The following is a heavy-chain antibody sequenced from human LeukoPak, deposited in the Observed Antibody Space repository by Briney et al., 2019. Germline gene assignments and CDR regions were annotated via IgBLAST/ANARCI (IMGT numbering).Heavy chain of an antibody. CDR3: ARDPPYDFWSGYYDSFDY. V-gene: IGHV3-74*01. J-gene: IGHJ4*02. CDR1: GFTFSSYW. CDR2: INSDGSST. Sequence: PGGSLRLSCAASGFTFSSYWMHWVRQAPGKGLVWVSRINSDGSSTSYADSVKGRFTISRDNAKNTLYLEMNSLRAEDTAVYYCARDPPYDFWSGYYDSFDYWGQGTLATVSS. D-gene: IGHD3-3*01.